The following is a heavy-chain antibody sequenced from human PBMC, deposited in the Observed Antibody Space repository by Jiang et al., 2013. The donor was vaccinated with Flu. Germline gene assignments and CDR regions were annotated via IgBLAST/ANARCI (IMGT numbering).Heavy chain of an antibody. D-gene: IGHD2-2*01. CDR3: ARDLGGCSSTSCPLFDY. Sequence: SSVKVSCKASGGTFSSYAISWVRQAPGQGLEWMGGIIPIFGTANYAQKFQGRVTITADESTSTAYMELSSLRSEDTAVYYCARDLGGCSSTSCPLFDYWGQGTLVTVSS. V-gene: IGHV1-69*01. CDR1: GGTFSSYA. J-gene: IGHJ4*02. CDR2: IIPIFGTA.